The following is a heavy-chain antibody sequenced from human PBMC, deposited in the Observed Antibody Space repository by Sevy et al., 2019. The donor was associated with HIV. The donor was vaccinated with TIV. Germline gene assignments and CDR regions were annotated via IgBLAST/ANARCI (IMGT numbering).Heavy chain of an antibody. D-gene: IGHD3-22*01. J-gene: IGHJ4*02. CDR1: GFTFSSYW. V-gene: IGHV3-7*01. CDR3: ARDLLDYYDSSGYYPGDY. CDR2: IKQDGSEK. Sequence: GGSLRLSCAASGFTFSSYWMSWVHQAPGKGLEWVANIKQDGSEKYYVDSVKGRFTISRDNAKNSLYLQMNSLRAEDTAVYYCARDLLDYYDSSGYYPGDYWGQGTLVTVSS.